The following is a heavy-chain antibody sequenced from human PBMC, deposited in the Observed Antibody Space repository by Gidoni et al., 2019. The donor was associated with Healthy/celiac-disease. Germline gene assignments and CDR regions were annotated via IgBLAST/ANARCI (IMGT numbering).Heavy chain of an antibody. CDR2: IYYSGST. CDR3: ARHGRGDGYNWIDY. J-gene: IGHJ4*02. Sequence: QLQLQESGPGLVKPSETLSLTCTVSGGSISSSSYYWDWIRQPPGKGLEWIGSIYYSGSTNYNPSLKSRVTISVDTSKNQFSLKLSSVTAADTAVYYCARHGRGDGYNWIDYWGQGTLVTVSS. CDR1: GGSISSSSYY. V-gene: IGHV4-39*01. D-gene: IGHD5-12*01.